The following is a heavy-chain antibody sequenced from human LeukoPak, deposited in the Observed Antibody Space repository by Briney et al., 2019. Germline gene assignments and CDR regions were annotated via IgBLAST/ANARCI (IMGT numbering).Heavy chain of an antibody. D-gene: IGHD2/OR15-2a*01. CDR2: ISGSAGRT. CDR3: AAFDFDY. Sequence: GGSLRLSCVASGFTFGSYWIHWVRQAPGKGLEWVSTISGSAGRTFYADSVNGRFTISRDNSKNTLFLQMNSLRAEDTAIYYCAAFDFDYWGQGTLVTVSS. V-gene: IGHV3-23*01. CDR1: GFTFGSYW. J-gene: IGHJ4*02.